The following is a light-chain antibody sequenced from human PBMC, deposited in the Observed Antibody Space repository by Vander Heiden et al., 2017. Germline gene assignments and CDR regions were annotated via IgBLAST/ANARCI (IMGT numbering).Light chain of an antibody. J-gene: IGKJ1*01. Sequence: ESVLTQSPGTLSLSPGERATLSCRASQRVGSSYLAWYKQKPGQAPRLLIYGASSRATGIPDRFSGIGSGTDFTLTISRLEPEDFAVYYCQQSGSSFTFGQGTNVEIK. CDR3: QQSGSSFT. CDR1: QRVGSSY. V-gene: IGKV3-20*01. CDR2: GAS.